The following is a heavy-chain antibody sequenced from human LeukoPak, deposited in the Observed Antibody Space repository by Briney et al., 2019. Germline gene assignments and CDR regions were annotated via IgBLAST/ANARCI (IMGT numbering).Heavy chain of an antibody. J-gene: IGHJ4*02. CDR3: ARGPYYFDS. V-gene: IGHV4-39*07. CDR2: IYYSGGN. CDR1: GGSISSSGYY. Sequence: SSETLSLTCTVSGGSISSSGYYWGWIRQPPGKGLEWIGSIYYSGGNYYNPSLNSRVTISVDTSKNQFSLRLSSVTAADTAVYYCARGPYYFDSWGPGTLVIVSS.